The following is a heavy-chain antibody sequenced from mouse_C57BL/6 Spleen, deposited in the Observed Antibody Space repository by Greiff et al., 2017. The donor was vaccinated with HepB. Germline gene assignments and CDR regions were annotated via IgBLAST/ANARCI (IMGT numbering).Heavy chain of an antibody. CDR3: TRVWYYGSLYYAMDY. D-gene: IGHD1-1*01. Sequence: EVKVVESGGGLVQPGGSMKLSCAASGFTFSDAWMDWVRQSPEKGLEWVAEIRNKANNHATYYAKSVKGRFTISRDDSKSSVYLQMNSLRAEDTGMYYCTRVWYYGSLYYAMDYWGQGTSVTVSS. V-gene: IGHV6-6*01. CDR2: IRNKANNHAT. J-gene: IGHJ4*01. CDR1: GFTFSDAW.